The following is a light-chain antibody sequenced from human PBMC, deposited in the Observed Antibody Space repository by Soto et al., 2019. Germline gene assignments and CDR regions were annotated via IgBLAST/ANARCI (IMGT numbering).Light chain of an antibody. Sequence: EIVMTQSPAALSLSPGEGVTLSCRASQSVGRSLAWYQQRPGQAPRLLIYGASTRATGTPVRFSGIGFGTEFTLTISSLQSEDFVVYYCHQYYEWPLTFGGGTKVEIK. CDR1: QSVGRS. CDR2: GAS. V-gene: IGKV3D-15*01. CDR3: HQYYEWPLT. J-gene: IGKJ4*01.